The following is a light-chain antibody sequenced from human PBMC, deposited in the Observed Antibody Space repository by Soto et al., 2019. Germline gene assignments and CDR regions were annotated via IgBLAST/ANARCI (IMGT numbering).Light chain of an antibody. V-gene: IGKV3-20*01. J-gene: IGKJ1*01. Sequence: EIVMTQSPVTLSVSPGERATLSCRASQSINSNLAWYQQKPGQAPSLLIYGAFTRATGIPARFSGTGSGTDFTLTISGLEPEDFAVYYCQKYGSSPPRTFGQGTKVDIK. CDR3: QKYGSSPPRT. CDR2: GAF. CDR1: QSINSN.